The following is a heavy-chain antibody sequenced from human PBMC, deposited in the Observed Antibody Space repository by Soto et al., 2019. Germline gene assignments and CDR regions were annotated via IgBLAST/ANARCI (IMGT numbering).Heavy chain of an antibody. V-gene: IGHV3-11*01. D-gene: IGHD3-10*01. Sequence: GGSLRLSCAASGFTFSDYYMSWIRQAPGKGLEWVSYISSSGSTIYYADSVKGRFTISRDNAKNSLYLQMNGLRAEDTAVYYCASHGGVYLEAFDIWGQGTMVTVSS. J-gene: IGHJ3*02. CDR3: ASHGGVYLEAFDI. CDR1: GFTFSDYY. CDR2: ISSSGSTI.